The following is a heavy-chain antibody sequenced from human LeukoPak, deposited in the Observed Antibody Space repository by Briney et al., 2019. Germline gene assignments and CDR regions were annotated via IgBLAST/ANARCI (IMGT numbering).Heavy chain of an antibody. Sequence: ASVKVSCKASGYTFTSYYMHWVRQAPGQGLEWMGIINPSGGSTSYAQKFQGRVTMTRDMSTSTVYMELSSLRSEDTAVYYCARERTVNYDSSGPSFDYWGQGTLVTVSS. CDR2: INPSGGST. V-gene: IGHV1-46*01. J-gene: IGHJ4*02. CDR1: GYTFTSYY. D-gene: IGHD3-22*01. CDR3: ARERTVNYDSSGPSFDY.